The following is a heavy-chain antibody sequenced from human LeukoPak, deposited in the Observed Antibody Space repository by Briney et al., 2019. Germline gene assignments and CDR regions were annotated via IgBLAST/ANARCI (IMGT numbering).Heavy chain of an antibody. J-gene: IGHJ4*02. CDR2: INCDDGST. CDR1: GYTFTSCW. D-gene: IGHD6-13*01. CDR3: ARAPRNSSTMLDF. Sequence: ASVTVSCTASGYTFTSCWIQWVRQAPGQGLEWMGLINCDDGSTAYAPKFQGRVIMTRDTSTSTAYMDLSSLRSDDTAVYHCARAPRNSSTMLDFWGQGTLVSVSS. V-gene: IGHV1-46*01.